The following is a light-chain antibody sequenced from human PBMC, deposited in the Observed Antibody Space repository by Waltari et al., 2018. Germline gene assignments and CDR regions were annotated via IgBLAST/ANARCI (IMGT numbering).Light chain of an antibody. J-gene: IGLJ2*01. CDR2: DDS. V-gene: IGLV3-21*02. CDR3: HVWDSNSDHVV. CDR1: KIGSKR. Sequence: SYVLTQPPSVSVAPGQTARITCGGNKIGSKRVHWYQQKPGQAPVLVLYDDSDRPSGILERCSGSNSGNTATLTISRVAAGDEADYYCHVWDSNSDHVVFGGGTKLTVL.